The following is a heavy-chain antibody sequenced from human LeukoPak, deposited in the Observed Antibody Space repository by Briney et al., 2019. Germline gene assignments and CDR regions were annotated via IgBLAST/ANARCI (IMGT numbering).Heavy chain of an antibody. CDR3: AKGRSAFAGDYDY. CDR1: GFTFGDYA. V-gene: IGHV3-23*01. CDR2: ISGSGGRT. J-gene: IGHJ4*02. Sequence: GGSLRLSCTASGFTFGDYAMSWFRQAPGKGLDWVSCISGSGGRTYHADSVKGRFTISRDDSKNTLYLQMNSLRADDTAVYYCAKGRSAFAGDYDYWGQGTLVTVSS.